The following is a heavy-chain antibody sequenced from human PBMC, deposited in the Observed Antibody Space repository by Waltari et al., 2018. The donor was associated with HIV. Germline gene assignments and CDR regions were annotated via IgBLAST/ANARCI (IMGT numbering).Heavy chain of an antibody. CDR3: ARDAAPPEY. V-gene: IGHV3-30*04. J-gene: IGHJ4*02. Sequence: QVQLVESGGGVVQPGRSLRLSCAAPGFSFSSEAIHWVRQAPGKGLEWVAAISYDGRNKFYADSVKGRFTISRDNSKNTVYVEMSSLSPEDTAVYFCARDAAPPEYWGQGTLVTVSS. CDR2: ISYDGRNK. CDR1: GFSFSSEA.